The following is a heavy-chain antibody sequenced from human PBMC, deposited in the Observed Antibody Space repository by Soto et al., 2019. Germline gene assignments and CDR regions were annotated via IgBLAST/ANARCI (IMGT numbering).Heavy chain of an antibody. V-gene: IGHV4-34*01. CDR1: GGSFSGYY. Sequence: SETLSLTCAVYGGSFSGYYWSWIRQPPGKGLEWIGEINHSGSTNYNPSLKSRVTISVDTSKNQFSLKLSSVTAADTAVYYCARRGPRLGAAGTMWRANYGMDVWGQGTTVTVSS. CDR3: ARRGPRLGAAGTMWRANYGMDV. D-gene: IGHD6-13*01. J-gene: IGHJ6*02. CDR2: INHSGST.